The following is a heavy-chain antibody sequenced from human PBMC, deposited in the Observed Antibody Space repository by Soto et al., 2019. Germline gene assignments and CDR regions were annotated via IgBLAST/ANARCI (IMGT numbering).Heavy chain of an antibody. CDR3: AKVVTQRSWSDGLEW. Sequence: EVQLVESGGAVVQPGGSLRLSCAASGFTYEDYSMHWVRQAPGKGLEWVALISGDGEKTDYADSVKGGFTMSRENTKKSLSLKMNGLATQDTALYDCAKVVTQRSWSDGLEWGGQGTLVTVSS. V-gene: IGHV3-43*01. D-gene: IGHD1-26*01. CDR1: GFTYEDYS. CDR2: ISGDGEKT. J-gene: IGHJ4*02.